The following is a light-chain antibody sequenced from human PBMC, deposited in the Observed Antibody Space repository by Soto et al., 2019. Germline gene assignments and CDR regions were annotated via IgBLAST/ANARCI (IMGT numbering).Light chain of an antibody. CDR2: GAS. Sequence: EIVFTQSPGTLSLSPGERATLSCSASQSVSSSYFAWYQQKPGQAPRLLIYGASSRATGITDRFSGSGSGTDFTLTISRLEPEDFAVYYCQHFGYVPLIVGQGTRLEIK. CDR3: QHFGYVPLI. V-gene: IGKV3-20*01. J-gene: IGKJ5*01. CDR1: QSVSSSY.